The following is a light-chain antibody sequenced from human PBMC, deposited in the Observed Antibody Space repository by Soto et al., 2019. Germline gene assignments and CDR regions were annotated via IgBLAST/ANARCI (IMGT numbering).Light chain of an antibody. CDR3: SSYTSSSTSPYV. CDR2: EVS. V-gene: IGLV2-14*01. Sequence: QSALTQPASVSGSPGQSIAISCSETSSDVGDYKSVSWYQHHPGKLPKLVIFEVSNRPSGVSNRFSGSKSGNTASLTISGLQAEDEADYYCSSYTSSSTSPYVFGTGTKLTVL. J-gene: IGLJ1*01. CDR1: SSDVGDYKS.